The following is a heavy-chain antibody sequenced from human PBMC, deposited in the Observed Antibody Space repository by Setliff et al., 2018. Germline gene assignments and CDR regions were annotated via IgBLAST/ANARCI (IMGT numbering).Heavy chain of an antibody. CDR1: GFTFSSYW. Sequence: PGGSLRLSCAASGFTFSSYWMSWVRQAPGKGLEWVANIKQDGSEKYYVDSVKGRFTISRDNAKNSLFLQMNSLRAEDTAMYYCARDHAYGSRFYYYYYGMDVWGQGTTVTVSS. CDR3: ARDHAYGSRFYYYYYGMDV. V-gene: IGHV3-7*01. D-gene: IGHD3-10*01. J-gene: IGHJ6*02. CDR2: IKQDGSEK.